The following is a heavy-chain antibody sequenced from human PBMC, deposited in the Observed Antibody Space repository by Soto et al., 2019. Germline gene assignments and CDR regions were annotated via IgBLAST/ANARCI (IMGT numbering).Heavy chain of an antibody. J-gene: IGHJ4*02. CDR2: ISSSSSYT. CDR1: GFTFSDYY. V-gene: IGHV3-11*06. CDR3: ARDYDILTGHGGVDY. D-gene: IGHD3-9*01. Sequence: GGSLRLSCAASGFTFSDYYMSWIRQAPGKGLEWVSYISSSSSYTNYADSVKGRFTISRDNAKNSLYLQMNSLRAEDTAVYYCARDYDILTGHGGVDYWGQGTLVTVSS.